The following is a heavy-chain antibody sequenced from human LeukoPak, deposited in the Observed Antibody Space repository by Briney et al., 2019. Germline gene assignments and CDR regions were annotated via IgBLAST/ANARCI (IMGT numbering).Heavy chain of an antibody. CDR1: GGSISSYY. V-gene: IGHV4-59*01. D-gene: IGHD3-10*01. J-gene: IGHJ4*02. CDR2: IYYSGST. Sequence: PSETLSLTCTVSGGSISSYYWSWIRQPPGKGLEWIGYIYYSGSTNYNPSLKSRVTISVDTSKNQFSLKLSSVTAADTAVYYCAGGGGDGSGSYFFDYWGQGTLVTVSS. CDR3: AGGGGDGSGSYFFDY.